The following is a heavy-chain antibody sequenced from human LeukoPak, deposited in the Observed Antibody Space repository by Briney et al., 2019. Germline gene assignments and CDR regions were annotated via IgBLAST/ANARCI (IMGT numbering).Heavy chain of an antibody. CDR3: VRDLGGRSGH. V-gene: IGHV3-74*01. D-gene: IGHD1-26*01. CDR1: GFTFSSNW. Sequence: GGSLRLSCAASGFTFSSNWMHWVRQAPGKGLVWVSRINEDGSTTNYADSVKGRSTIFRDNSKNTLYLQMNSLRAEDTAVYYCVRDLGGRSGHWGQGTLVTVSS. CDR2: INEDGSTT. J-gene: IGHJ4*02.